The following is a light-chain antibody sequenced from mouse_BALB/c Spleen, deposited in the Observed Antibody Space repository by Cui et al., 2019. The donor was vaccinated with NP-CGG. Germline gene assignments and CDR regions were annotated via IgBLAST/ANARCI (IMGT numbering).Light chain of an antibody. Sequence: QAGWAPESAPTTSPGETVTLTCRSSTGAVTTSNYANWVQEKPDHLFTGLIGGTNNRAPGVPARFSGSLIGDKAALTITGAQTEDEAIYFCALWYSNHWVFGGGTKLTVL. CDR3: ALWYSNHWV. V-gene: IGLV1*01. CDR1: TGAVTTSNY. J-gene: IGLJ1*01. CDR2: GTN.